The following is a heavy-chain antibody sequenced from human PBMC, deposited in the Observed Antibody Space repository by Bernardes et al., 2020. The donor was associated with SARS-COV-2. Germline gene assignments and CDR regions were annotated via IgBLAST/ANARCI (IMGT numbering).Heavy chain of an antibody. CDR2: IYSGGST. CDR3: ATESRISSPEWYFDL. J-gene: IGHJ2*01. D-gene: IGHD6-6*01. CDR1: GCSIISYD. Sequence: SEPLTLTCSASGCSIISYDLTWIRQPPGKGLEWIAFIYSGGSTTYNPAPKSRVILSVNTSKSQYSLKLSSVTAADPSVFYCATESRISSPEWYFDLWDRGNLLPGSS. V-gene: IGHV4-59*01.